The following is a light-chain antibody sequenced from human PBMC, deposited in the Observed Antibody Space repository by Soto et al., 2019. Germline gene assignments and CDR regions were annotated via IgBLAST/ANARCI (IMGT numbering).Light chain of an antibody. CDR1: QSLLHSNGYNY. CDR3: MQALQTPYT. V-gene: IGKV2-28*01. CDR2: LGS. J-gene: IGKJ2*01. Sequence: DIVMTQSPLSLPVTPGEPASISCRSSQSLLHSNGYNYLDWYLQKPGQSPQLLIYLGSNRASGVPDRFRGRGSGTDFTLKISRVEAEHVGVYYCMQALQTPYTFGQGTKLEIK.